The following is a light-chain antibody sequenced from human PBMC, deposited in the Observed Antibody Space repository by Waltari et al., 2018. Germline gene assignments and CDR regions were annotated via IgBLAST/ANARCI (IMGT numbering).Light chain of an antibody. CDR2: EVN. CDR1: SSDIGGYNY. CDR3: ASYAGTSKLV. J-gene: IGLJ2*01. V-gene: IGLV2-8*01. Sequence: QSALTQPPSASGSPGQSVTISCTGTSSDIGGYNYVSWYQQHPGKAPQLMIYEVNKRPSWVPDRFSGVKSVNTASLTVSGLQAEDEADYYCASYAGTSKLVFGGGTKLTVV.